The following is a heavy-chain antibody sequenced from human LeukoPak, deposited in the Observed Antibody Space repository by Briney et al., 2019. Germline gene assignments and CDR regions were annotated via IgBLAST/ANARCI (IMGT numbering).Heavy chain of an antibody. Sequence: GVSLRLSCAASRFTVSSNYMSWVPSATGKGREGGLDIYSGGSTYYADSVKGRFTISRDNSKNTLYLQINSLRAEDTAVYYCARGPYGDYEYNWFDPWGQGTLVTVSS. J-gene: IGHJ5*02. CDR3: ARGPYGDYEYNWFDP. V-gene: IGHV3-53*01. CDR2: IYSGGST. CDR1: RFTVSSNY. D-gene: IGHD4-17*01.